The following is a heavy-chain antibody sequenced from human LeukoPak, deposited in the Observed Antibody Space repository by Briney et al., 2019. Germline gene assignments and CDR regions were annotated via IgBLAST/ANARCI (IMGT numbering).Heavy chain of an antibody. V-gene: IGHV5-51*01. CDR1: GYSFTSYW. CDR2: IYPGDSDT. Sequence: GESLKISCKGSGYSFTSYWIGWVRQMPGKGLDWMGIIYPGDSDTRYSPSFQGQVTISADKSISTAYLRWSSLKASDTAMDYCARRQTPDYGDPWGAFDIWGQGTMVTDSS. CDR3: ARRQTPDYGDPWGAFDI. J-gene: IGHJ3*02. D-gene: IGHD4-17*01.